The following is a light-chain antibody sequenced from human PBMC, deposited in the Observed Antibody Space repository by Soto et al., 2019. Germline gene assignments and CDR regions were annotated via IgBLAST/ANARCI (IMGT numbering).Light chain of an antibody. J-gene: IGKJ4*01. V-gene: IGKV3-11*01. CDR1: QSVSSY. CDR2: EAS. CDR3: QQSSNWPPLT. Sequence: EIGVTQSPATLSLSTGERATLSCRASQSVSSYLAWYPQKPGQGPRLLIYEASNRATGIPARFSGSGSGTDVTLSISSLEPEEFAVYYCQQSSNWPPLTFGGATKGE.